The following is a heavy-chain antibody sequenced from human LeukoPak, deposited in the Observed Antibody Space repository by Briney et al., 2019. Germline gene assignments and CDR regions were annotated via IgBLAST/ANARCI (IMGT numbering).Heavy chain of an antibody. D-gene: IGHD1-26*01. CDR1: GGSFTGYY. Sequence: SETLSLTCAVYGGSFTGYYWSWIRQPPGKGLEWIGEINHSGSSNYNPSLKSRVTISVDTSKNQFSLKLSSVTAADTAVYYCASSVSYSTIDYWGQGTLVTVSS. V-gene: IGHV4-34*01. J-gene: IGHJ4*02. CDR3: ASSVSYSTIDY. CDR2: INHSGSS.